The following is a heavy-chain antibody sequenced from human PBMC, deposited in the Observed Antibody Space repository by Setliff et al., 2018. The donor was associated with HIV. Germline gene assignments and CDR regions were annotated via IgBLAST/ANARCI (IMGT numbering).Heavy chain of an antibody. V-gene: IGHV5-51*01. CDR3: IRRRRAPGAADLESY. CDR2: IFPGDSDT. Sequence: GESLKISCKGPGYNFNTDWIAWVRQMPGKGLEWMGSIFPGDSDTRYSPSFQGQVTISADRSINTAFLQWSSLEASDTAMYYCIRRRRAPGAADLESYWGQGTLVTVSS. J-gene: IGHJ4*02. CDR1: GYNFNTDW. D-gene: IGHD7-27*01.